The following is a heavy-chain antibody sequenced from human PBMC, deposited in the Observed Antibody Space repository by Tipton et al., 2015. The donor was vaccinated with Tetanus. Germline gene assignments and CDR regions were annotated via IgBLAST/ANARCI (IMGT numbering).Heavy chain of an antibody. J-gene: IGHJ6*02. CDR2: IDPNSGDT. D-gene: IGHD3-22*01. V-gene: IGHV1-2*02. Sequence: QLVQSGAELKKPGASVKVSCTASGYTFTGYYMYWVRQAPGQGLEWVGWIDPNSGDTIYAQNFQGRVTMTRDTSMSTVYMELCRLRTDDTAVYYCARDRGDYIYYGMDVWGPGTTVTVSS. CDR3: ARDRGDYIYYGMDV. CDR1: GYTFTGYY.